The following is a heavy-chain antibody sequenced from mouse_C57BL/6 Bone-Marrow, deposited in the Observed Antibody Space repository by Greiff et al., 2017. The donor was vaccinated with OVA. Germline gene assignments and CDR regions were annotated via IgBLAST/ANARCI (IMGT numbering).Heavy chain of an antibody. CDR1: GFTFSDYG. CDR3: ARGCITTVGYAMDY. V-gene: IGHV5-17*01. Sequence: EVKLMESGGGLVKPGGSLKLSCAASGFTFSDYGTHWVRQAPEKGLEWVAYISSGSSTIYYADTVKGRFTISRDNAKNTLFLQMTSLRSEDTAMYYCARGCITTVGYAMDYWGQGTSVTVSS. J-gene: IGHJ4*01. D-gene: IGHD1-1*01. CDR2: ISSGSSTI.